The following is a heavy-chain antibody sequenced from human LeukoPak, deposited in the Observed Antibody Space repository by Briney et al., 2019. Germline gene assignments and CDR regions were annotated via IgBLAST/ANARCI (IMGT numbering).Heavy chain of an antibody. D-gene: IGHD1/OR15-1a*01. J-gene: IGHJ5*02. V-gene: IGHV4-34*01. Sequence: SETLSLTRAVYGGSLSGYYWSWIRQPPGKGLEWIGEIKYSGNTNYNPSLKSRVTMSVDMSKNQISLKLNSVTAADMAVYYCARDPRTTTSRNWFDPWGQGTLVTVSA. CDR1: GGSLSGYY. CDR2: IKYSGNT. CDR3: ARDPRTTTSRNWFDP.